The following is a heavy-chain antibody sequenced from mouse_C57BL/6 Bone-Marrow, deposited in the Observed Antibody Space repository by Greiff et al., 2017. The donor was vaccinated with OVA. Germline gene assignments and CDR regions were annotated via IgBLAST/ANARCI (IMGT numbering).Heavy chain of an antibody. CDR1: GFTFSSYA. V-gene: IGHV5-4*01. Sequence: EVQGVESGGGLVKPGGSLKLSCAASGFTFSSYAMSWVRQTPEKRLEWVATISDGGSYTYYPDNVKGRFTISRDNAKNNLYLQMSHLKSEDTAMYYCARGILFAYWGQGTLVTVSA. CDR2: ISDGGSYT. J-gene: IGHJ3*01. CDR3: ARGILFAY.